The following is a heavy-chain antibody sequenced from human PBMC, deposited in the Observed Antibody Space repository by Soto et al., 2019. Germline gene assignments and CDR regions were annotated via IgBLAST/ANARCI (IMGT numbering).Heavy chain of an antibody. CDR3: ARLLRCLEWPPDY. CDR2: IYYSGST. CDR1: GGSISSYY. V-gene: IGHV4-59*01. J-gene: IGHJ4*02. Sequence: SETLSLTCTVSGGSISSYYWSWIRQPPGKGLEWIGNIYYSGSTNYNPFLKSRVTISVNTYKNQYSLKPSAVTAADTAVYYCARLLRCLEWPPDYWGQGTLVTVSS. D-gene: IGHD3-3*01.